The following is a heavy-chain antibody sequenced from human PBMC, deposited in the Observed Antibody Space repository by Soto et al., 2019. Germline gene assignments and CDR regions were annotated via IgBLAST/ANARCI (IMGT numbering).Heavy chain of an antibody. V-gene: IGHV3-23*01. CDR1: GFTFSSYA. D-gene: IGHD1-1*01. Sequence: EVQLLESGGGLVQPGGSLRLSCAASGFTFSSYAMSWVRQAPGKGLEWVSAISGSGGSTYYADSVKGRFTISRDTSKNTLYLQMNSLRAEATAVYYCAKDAGLTPRDAYNFFDYWSQVTLVTVSS. CDR3: AKDAGLTPRDAYNFFDY. J-gene: IGHJ4*02. CDR2: ISGSGGST.